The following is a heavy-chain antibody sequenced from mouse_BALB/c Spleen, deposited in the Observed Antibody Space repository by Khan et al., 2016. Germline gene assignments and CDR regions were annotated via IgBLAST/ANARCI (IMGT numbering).Heavy chain of an antibody. CDR3: ASTNPWFAY. CDR1: GYTFTDYS. CDR2: INTETGEP. V-gene: IGHV9-2-1*01. D-gene: IGHD2-1*01. J-gene: IGHJ3*01. Sequence: QIQLVQSGPELKKPGETVKISCKASGYTFTDYSMHWVKQAPGKGLKWMGWINTETGEPTYADDFKGRFAFSLETSASTAYLQINNLKHEDTATYCCASTNPWFAYWGQGTLVTVSA.